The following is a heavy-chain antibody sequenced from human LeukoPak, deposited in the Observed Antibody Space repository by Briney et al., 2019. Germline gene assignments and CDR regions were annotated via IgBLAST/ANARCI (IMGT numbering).Heavy chain of an antibody. J-gene: IGHJ4*02. CDR3: ARELHDYFDY. D-gene: IGHD2-15*01. CDR1: GYTFTSSG. CDR2: ISAYNGNT. Sequence: ASVKVSCNASGYTFTSSGISWVRQAPRQGLEWMGWISAYNGNTNYAQKLQGRVTMTTDTSTSTAYMELRSLRSDDTAVYYCARELHDYFDYWGQGTLVTVSS. V-gene: IGHV1-18*04.